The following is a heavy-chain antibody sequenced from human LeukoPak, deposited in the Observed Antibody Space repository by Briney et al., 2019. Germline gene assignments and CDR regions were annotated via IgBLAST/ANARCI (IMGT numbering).Heavy chain of an antibody. D-gene: IGHD5-12*01. V-gene: IGHV3-21*01. CDR3: ARGRDLATIYDY. Sequence: GGSLRLSCAASGFTFSSYSMNWVRQAPGEGLGWVSSISSSSSYIYYADSVKGRFTISRDNAKNSLYLQMNSLRAEDTAVYYCARGRDLATIYDYWGQGTLVTVSS. J-gene: IGHJ4*02. CDR2: ISSSSSYI. CDR1: GFTFSSYS.